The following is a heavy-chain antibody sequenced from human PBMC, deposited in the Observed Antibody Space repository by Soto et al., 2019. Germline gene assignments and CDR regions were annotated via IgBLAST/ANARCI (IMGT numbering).Heavy chain of an antibody. D-gene: IGHD1-1*01. CDR1: GFTFSSYA. CDR3: AKERRAEHGPGHDAFDI. V-gene: IGHV3-23*01. CDR2: ISGSGGST. Sequence: GGSLRLSCAASGFTFSSYAMSWVRQAPGKGLEWVSAISGSGGSTYYADSVKGRFTISRDNSKNTLYLQMNSLRAEDTAVYYCAKERRAEHGPGHDAFDIWGQGTMVTVSS. J-gene: IGHJ3*02.